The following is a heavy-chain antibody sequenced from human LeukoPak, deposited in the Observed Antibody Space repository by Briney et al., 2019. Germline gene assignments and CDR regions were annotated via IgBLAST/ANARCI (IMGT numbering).Heavy chain of an antibody. J-gene: IGHJ4*02. V-gene: IGHV3-23*01. CDR1: GFTFSSYA. Sequence: GGSLRLSCAASGFTFSSYAMSWVRQAPGKGPEWVSAISGSGGSTYYADSVKGRFTISRDNSKNTLYLQMNSLRAEDTAVYYCAKAKDYGDYYFDYWGQGTLVTVSS. CDR2: ISGSGGST. CDR3: AKAKDYGDYYFDY. D-gene: IGHD4-17*01.